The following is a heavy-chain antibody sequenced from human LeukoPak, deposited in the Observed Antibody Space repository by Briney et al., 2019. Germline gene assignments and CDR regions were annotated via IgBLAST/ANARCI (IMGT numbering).Heavy chain of an antibody. CDR3: ARDFAGSGWFTD. CDR1: GGTFSSYA. V-gene: IGHV1-69*06. J-gene: IGHJ4*02. Sequence: ASVKVSCKASGGTFSSYAISWVRQAPGQGLEWMGGIIPIFGTANYAQKFQGKVTITADKSTSTAYMELSSLRSEDTAVYYCARDFAGSGWFTDWGQGTLVTVSS. D-gene: IGHD3-10*01. CDR2: IIPIFGTA.